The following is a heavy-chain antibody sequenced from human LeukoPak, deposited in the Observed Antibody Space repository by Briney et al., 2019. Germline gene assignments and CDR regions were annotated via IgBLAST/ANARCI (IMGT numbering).Heavy chain of an antibody. V-gene: IGHV3-30*18. CDR1: GFTFSSYG. Sequence: PGGSLRLSCAASGFTFSSYGMHWVRQAPGKGLEWVAVISYDGSNKYYADSVKGRFTISRDNSKNTLYLQMNSLRAEDTAVYYCAKDGDSGSTFHYWGQGTLVTVSS. CDR2: ISYDGSNK. D-gene: IGHD3-10*01. CDR3: AKDGDSGSTFHY. J-gene: IGHJ4*02.